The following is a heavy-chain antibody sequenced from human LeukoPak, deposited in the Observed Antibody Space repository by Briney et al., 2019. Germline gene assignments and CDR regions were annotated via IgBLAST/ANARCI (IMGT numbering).Heavy chain of an antibody. Sequence: PSETLSLTCTVSGGSISSYYWSWIRQPPGKGLEWIGYIYCSGSTNYNPSLKSRVTISVDTSKNQFSLKLSSVTAADTAVYYCARAEYCSSTSCYRRHPFDYWGQGTLVTVSS. D-gene: IGHD2-2*01. CDR2: IYCSGST. V-gene: IGHV4-59*01. CDR3: ARAEYCSSTSCYRRHPFDY. J-gene: IGHJ4*02. CDR1: GGSISSYY.